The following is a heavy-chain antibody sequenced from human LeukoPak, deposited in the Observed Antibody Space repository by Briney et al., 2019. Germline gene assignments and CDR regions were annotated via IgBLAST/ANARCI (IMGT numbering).Heavy chain of an antibody. CDR1: GYTFTSYG. J-gene: IGHJ4*02. V-gene: IGHV1-18*01. CDR3: ARDLMTYSYGLGY. Sequence: ASVKVSCKASGYTFTSYGIIGGRRAPGQGLEGMGWMSAYNGNTYYAQKRQGRVTMTTDTSTSTADMELRSLRSDGTAVYYCARDLMTYSYGLGYWGQGTLVTVSS. CDR2: MSAYNGNT. D-gene: IGHD5-18*01.